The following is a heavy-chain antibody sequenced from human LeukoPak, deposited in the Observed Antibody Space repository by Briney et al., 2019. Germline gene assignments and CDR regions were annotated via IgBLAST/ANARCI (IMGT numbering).Heavy chain of an antibody. CDR2: INHDGSST. Sequence: PGGSLRLSCAASGFTFSSYWMHWVRQAPGKGLVWVSHINHDGSSTTYADSVKGRFTISRDNAKNTLYLQMNSLRAEDTAVYYCADPFGDAFDMGGQGTMVTVSS. CDR3: ADPFGDAFDM. J-gene: IGHJ3*02. D-gene: IGHD3-3*01. CDR1: GFTFSSYW. V-gene: IGHV3-74*01.